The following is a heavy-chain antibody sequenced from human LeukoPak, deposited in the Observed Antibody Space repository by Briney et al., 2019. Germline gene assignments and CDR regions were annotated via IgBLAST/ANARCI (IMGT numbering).Heavy chain of an antibody. J-gene: IGHJ6*04. D-gene: IGHD3-10*02. CDR1: GFSVSSNY. V-gene: IGHV3-53*01. CDR2: IYSGGDT. CDR3: AELGTTMIGGV. Sequence: PGGSLRLSCAASGFSVSSNYMSWVRQAPGKGLEWVSVIYSGGDTYYADSVKGRFTISRDNSKNTLYLQMNSLRAEDTAVYYCAELGTTMIGGVWGKGTTVTISS.